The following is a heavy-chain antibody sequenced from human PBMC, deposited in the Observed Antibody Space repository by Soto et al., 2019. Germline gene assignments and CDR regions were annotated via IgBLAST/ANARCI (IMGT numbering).Heavy chain of an antibody. D-gene: IGHD3-3*01. CDR3: ARELPSYYDFWSGSYYYYYYGMDV. CDR2: ISYDGSNK. J-gene: IGHJ6*02. CDR1: GFTFSSYA. V-gene: IGHV3-30-3*01. Sequence: LRLSCAASGFTFSSYAMHWVRQAPVKGLEWVAVISYDGSNKYYADSVKGRFTISRDNSKNTLYLQMNSLRAEDTAVYYCARELPSYYDFWSGSYYYYYYGMDVWGQGTTVT.